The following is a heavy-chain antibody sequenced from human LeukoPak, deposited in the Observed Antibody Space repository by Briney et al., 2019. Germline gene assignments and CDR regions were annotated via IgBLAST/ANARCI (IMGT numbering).Heavy chain of an antibody. CDR1: GGSISSGGYS. V-gene: IGHV4-39*07. Sequence: PSETLSLTCAVSGGSISSGGYSWGWIRQPPGKGLEWISTFFYSGSTYYNPSLKSRVTISLDTSKNQFSLKLSSVSAADTAVYYCARDRIITMIVGFNQGYFDLWGRGTLVTVSS. D-gene: IGHD3-22*01. J-gene: IGHJ2*01. CDR2: FFYSGST. CDR3: ARDRIITMIVGFNQGYFDL.